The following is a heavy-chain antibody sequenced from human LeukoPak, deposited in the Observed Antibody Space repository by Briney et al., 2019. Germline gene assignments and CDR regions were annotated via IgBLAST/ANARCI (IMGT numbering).Heavy chain of an antibody. CDR2: LNPNSGGT. Sequence: ASVKVSCNASGDTFSGFTGYYIHWVRQAPGQGLEWMGWLNPNSGGTNSAQKFQGRVTMTRDTSISTAYMELSRLGSDDTAVYYCARGGESKEAVVLKGWFDPWGQGTLVTVSS. D-gene: IGHD6-19*01. V-gene: IGHV1-2*02. J-gene: IGHJ5*02. CDR3: ARGGESKEAVVLKGWFDP. CDR1: GDTFSGFTGYY.